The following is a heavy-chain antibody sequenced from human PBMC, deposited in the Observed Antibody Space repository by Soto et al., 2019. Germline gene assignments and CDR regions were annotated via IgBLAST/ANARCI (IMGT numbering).Heavy chain of an antibody. CDR3: VRGTDWATVDASHTYFAS. Sequence: QVRLQESGPGLVKSSQTLSLTCSFSGGAINSDYYYWGWVRQPPGKGLEWIGYMYSSGSTYSNPSLKSPVALSVDTSHNHFSLSLTSVTAADTAVYFSVRGTDWATVDASHTYFASWGQGIPVTVSP. CDR1: GGAINSDYYY. CDR2: MYSSGST. V-gene: IGHV4-30-4*01. D-gene: IGHD1-26*01. J-gene: IGHJ4*02.